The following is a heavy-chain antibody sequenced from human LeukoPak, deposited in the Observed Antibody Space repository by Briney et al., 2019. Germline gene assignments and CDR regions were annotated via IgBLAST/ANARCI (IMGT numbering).Heavy chain of an antibody. CDR2: ISWNSGSI. CDR3: AKDKDGSGSLRSYYGMDV. V-gene: IGHV3-9*01. CDR1: GFTFDDYA. J-gene: IGHJ6*02. Sequence: GRSLRLSCAASGFTFDDYAMHWVRQAPGKGLEWVLGISWNSGSIAYADSVKGRFTISRDNAKSSLYLQMNSLRAEDTALYYCAKDKDGSGSLRSYYGMDVWGQGTTVTVSS. D-gene: IGHD3-10*01.